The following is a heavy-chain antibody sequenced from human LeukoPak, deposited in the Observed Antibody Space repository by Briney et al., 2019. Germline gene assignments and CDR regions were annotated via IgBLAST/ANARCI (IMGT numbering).Heavy chain of an antibody. CDR3: ASRGLYYYDSRAPRPHAFDI. Sequence: GGSLRLSCAASGLTFSSYWMHWVRQAPGKGLVWVSRIDHDGINTYYADSVKGRFTISRDNAKNTLYLQMNSLRAEDTAVYYCASRGLYYYDSRAPRPHAFDIWGQGTMVTVSS. D-gene: IGHD3-22*01. CDR2: IDHDGINT. CDR1: GLTFSSYW. V-gene: IGHV3-74*01. J-gene: IGHJ3*02.